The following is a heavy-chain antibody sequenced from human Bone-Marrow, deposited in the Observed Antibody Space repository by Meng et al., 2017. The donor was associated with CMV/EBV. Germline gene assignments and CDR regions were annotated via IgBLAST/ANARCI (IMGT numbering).Heavy chain of an antibody. CDR3: ASCSGGSCYSDY. V-gene: IGHV3-23*01. Sequence: GESLKISCAASGFTFSSYAMSWVRQAPGKGLEWVSAISGSGGSTYYADSVKGRFTISRDNSKNTLYLQMNSLRAEDTAVYYCASCSGGSCYSDYWGQGTLVTASS. CDR1: GFTFSSYA. D-gene: IGHD2-15*01. CDR2: ISGSGGST. J-gene: IGHJ4*02.